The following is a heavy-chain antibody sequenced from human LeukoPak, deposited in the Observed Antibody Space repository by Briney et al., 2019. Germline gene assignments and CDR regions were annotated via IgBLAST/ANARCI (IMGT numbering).Heavy chain of an antibody. D-gene: IGHD2-2*01. CDR2: ICYSGGT. CDR3: AKDNRDTSSFDY. V-gene: IGHV4-59*01. Sequence: SETLSLTCTVSGGSISSYYWSWIRQPPGKGLEWIGYICYSGGTNYNPSLKSRVTISVDSSKNQFSLKLSSVTAADTAVYFCAKDNRDTSSFDYWGQGTLVTVSS. CDR1: GGSISSYY. J-gene: IGHJ4*02.